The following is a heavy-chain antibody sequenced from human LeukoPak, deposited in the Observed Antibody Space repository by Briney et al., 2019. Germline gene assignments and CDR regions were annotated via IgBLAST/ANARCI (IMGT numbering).Heavy chain of an antibody. D-gene: IGHD6-19*01. Sequence: ASVKVSCKVSGYTLTELSMRWVRQAPGKGLEWMGGFDPEDGETIYAQKFQGRVTMTEDTSTDTAYMELSSLRSEDTAVYYCATEVRLDDSFDYWGQGTLVTVSS. CDR2: FDPEDGET. V-gene: IGHV1-24*01. J-gene: IGHJ4*02. CDR3: ATEVRLDDSFDY. CDR1: GYTLTELS.